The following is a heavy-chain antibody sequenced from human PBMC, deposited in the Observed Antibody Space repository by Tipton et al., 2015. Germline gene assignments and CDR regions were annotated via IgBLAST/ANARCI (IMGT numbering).Heavy chain of an antibody. Sequence: WMNWVRQAPGKGLEWVGRIKSKLEGGTRDYSAPVKGRFNISRDDSQKTLYLEMNSLRTEDTALYFCAAATSGSDNWNWFDSWGQGTLVTVSP. V-gene: IGHV3-15*07. D-gene: IGHD1-20*01. CDR2: IKSKLEGGTR. J-gene: IGHJ5*01. CDR1: W. CDR3: AAATSGSDNWNWFDS.